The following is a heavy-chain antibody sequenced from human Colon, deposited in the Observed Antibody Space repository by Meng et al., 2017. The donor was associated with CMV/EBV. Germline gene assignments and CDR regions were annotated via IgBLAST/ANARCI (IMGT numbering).Heavy chain of an antibody. V-gene: IGHV4-4*02. J-gene: IGHJ4*02. D-gene: IGHD1-14*01. CDR2: IYHSGTN. CDR3: ARSRNRAELSD. CDR1: AGSISSSNW. Sequence: LPCAGYAGSISSSNWWRWVRQPPGKGLEWIGEIYHSGTNNYNPSLRSRVTISVDKSMDQFSLKLTSVTAADTAVYYCARSRNRAELSDWGQGTLVTVSS.